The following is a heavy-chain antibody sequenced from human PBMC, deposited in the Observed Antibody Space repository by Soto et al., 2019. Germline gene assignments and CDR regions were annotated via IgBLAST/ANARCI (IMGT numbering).Heavy chain of an antibody. CDR2: ISYDGSNK. CDR1: GFTISSYG. V-gene: IGHV3-30*18. D-gene: IGHD3-22*01. J-gene: IGHJ4*02. CDR3: AKSPLLVIITRFIDY. Sequence: SGGSLRLSCAASGFTISSYGMHWVRQAPGKGLEWVAVISYDGSNKYYADSVKGRFTISRDNSKNTQYLQMNSPRAEDTAVYYCAKSPLLVIITRFIDYWGQGTLVTVSS.